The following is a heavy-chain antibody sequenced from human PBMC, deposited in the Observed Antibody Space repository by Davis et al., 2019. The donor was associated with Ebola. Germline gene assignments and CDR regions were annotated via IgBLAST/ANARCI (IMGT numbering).Heavy chain of an antibody. CDR2: IYWDDDK. CDR1: GFSLSTSGVG. Sequence: SGPTLVKPTQTLTLTCTFSGFSLSTSGVGVGWIRQPPGKALEWLALIYWDDDKRYSPSLKSRLTITKDTSKNQVVLTMTNMDPVDTATYYCAHSPRMIAGANRYFDYWGQGTLVTVSS. V-gene: IGHV2-5*02. J-gene: IGHJ4*02. D-gene: IGHD1-26*01. CDR3: AHSPRMIAGANRYFDY.